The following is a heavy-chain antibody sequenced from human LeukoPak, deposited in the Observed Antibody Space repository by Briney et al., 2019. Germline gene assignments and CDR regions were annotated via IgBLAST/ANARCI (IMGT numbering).Heavy chain of an antibody. CDR3: ARRRGTRSSTSWYQGWFDP. CDR2: IYYSGST. CDR1: GGSIGSYY. J-gene: IGHJ5*02. D-gene: IGHD2-2*01. Sequence: SETLSLTCTVSGGSIGSYYWSWIRQPPGKGLEWIGYIYYSGSTNYNPSLKSRVTISVDTSKNQFSLKLSSVTAADTAVYYCARRRGTRSSTSWYQGWFDPWGQGTLVTVSS. V-gene: IGHV4-59*08.